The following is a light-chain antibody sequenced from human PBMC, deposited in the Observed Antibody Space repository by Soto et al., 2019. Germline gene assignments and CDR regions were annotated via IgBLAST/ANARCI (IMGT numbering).Light chain of an antibody. CDR3: GSYTGSITYV. J-gene: IGLJ1*01. Sequence: QSALTQPASVSGSPGQSITISCTGTSSDVGGYNYVSWYQQHPGKAPKLMIYEVTNRPSGVSNRFSGSKSGNTASLTISGLQVEDEAEYYCGSYTGSITYVFGTGTQLTVL. V-gene: IGLV2-14*01. CDR2: EVT. CDR1: SSDVGGYNY.